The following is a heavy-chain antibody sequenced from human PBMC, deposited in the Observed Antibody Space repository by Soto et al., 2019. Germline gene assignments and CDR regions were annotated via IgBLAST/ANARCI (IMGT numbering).Heavy chain of an antibody. CDR3: ARGTYYDWGSGDYPSTNWFDP. Sequence: SATLSLTCAFYGGSFSGYYWSWIRQPPGKGLEWIGEINHSGSTNYNPSLKSRVTISVDTSKNQFSLKLSSVTAADTAVYYCARGTYYDWGSGDYPSTNWFDPWGQGTLVTVYS. CDR2: INHSGST. J-gene: IGHJ5*02. D-gene: IGHD3-3*01. CDR1: GGSFSGYY. V-gene: IGHV4-34*01.